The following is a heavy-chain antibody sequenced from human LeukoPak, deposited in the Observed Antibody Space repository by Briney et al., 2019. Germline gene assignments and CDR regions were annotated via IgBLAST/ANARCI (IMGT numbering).Heavy chain of an antibody. CDR2: INHSGST. CDR1: GGSFSGYY. D-gene: IGHD2-2*01. V-gene: IGHV4-34*01. Sequence: PSETLSLTCAVYGGSFSGYYWSWIRQLPGKGLEWIGEINHSGSTNYNPSLKSRVTISVDTSKNQFSLKLSSVTAADTAVYYCARRLGYCSNWGQGTLVTVSS. CDR3: ARRLGYCSN. J-gene: IGHJ4*02.